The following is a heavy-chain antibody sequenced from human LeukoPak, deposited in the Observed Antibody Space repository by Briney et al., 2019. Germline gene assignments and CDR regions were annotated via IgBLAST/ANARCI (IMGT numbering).Heavy chain of an antibody. Sequence: ASVTVSCKASGYTFTSYYMHWVRQAPGQGLEWMGIINPSGGSTSYAQKFQGRVTMTRDMSTSTVYMELSSLRSEDTAVYYCARESQMTTVFDYWGQGTLVTVSS. V-gene: IGHV1-46*01. CDR1: GYTFTSYY. CDR3: ARESQMTTVFDY. CDR2: INPSGGST. J-gene: IGHJ4*02. D-gene: IGHD4-17*01.